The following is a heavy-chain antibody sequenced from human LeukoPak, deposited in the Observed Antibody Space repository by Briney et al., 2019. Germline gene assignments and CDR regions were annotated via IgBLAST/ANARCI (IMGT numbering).Heavy chain of an antibody. D-gene: IGHD4-17*01. CDR2: LFTGGGRT. CDR3: AKECDYSPAHQFDF. V-gene: IGHV3-23*01. CDR1: GFTFNNYL. Sequence: PGGSLRLSCAASGFTFNNYLMSWVRQAPGKGLEWVSVLFTGGGRTFYADSVKGRFTISGDTSRNTLYLQMNSLRAEDTAVYYCAKECDYSPAHQFDFWGQGTLVTVSS. J-gene: IGHJ4*02.